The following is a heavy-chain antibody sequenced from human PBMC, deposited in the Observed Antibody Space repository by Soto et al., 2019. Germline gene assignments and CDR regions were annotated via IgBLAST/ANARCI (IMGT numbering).Heavy chain of an antibody. Sequence: QVHLVQSGPEVKKPGSSVKVSCRASAGTFTNSIISWVRQARGQGLEWLGAIMPVSGAAIYAQIFKGRITITAAESTSTVYMELSSLRSDDTAVYYCAKDSVHNLYRTSSLEDCFGPWGQGTLVTVSS. CDR1: AGTFTNSI. V-gene: IGHV1-69*01. J-gene: IGHJ5*02. CDR2: IMPVSGAA. D-gene: IGHD6-6*01. CDR3: AKDSVHNLYRTSSLEDCFGP.